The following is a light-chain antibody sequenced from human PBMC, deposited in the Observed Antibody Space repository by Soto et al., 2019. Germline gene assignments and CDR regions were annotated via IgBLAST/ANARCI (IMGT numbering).Light chain of an antibody. Sequence: QSVLTQPASVSGSPGQSITISCAGTMRDVGAYNLVSWYQQHPGRAPQLIIYEVRNRPSGISFRFSGSKSGNPASLTISGLQAEDGADYYCSSYTPKSSLIFGGGTKVTVL. CDR3: SSYTPKSSLI. CDR1: MRDVGAYNL. J-gene: IGLJ2*01. CDR2: EVR. V-gene: IGLV2-14*01.